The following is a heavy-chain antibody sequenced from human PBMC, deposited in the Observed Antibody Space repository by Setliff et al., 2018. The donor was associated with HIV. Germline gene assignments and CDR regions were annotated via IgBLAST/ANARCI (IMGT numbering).Heavy chain of an antibody. J-gene: IGHJ4*02. V-gene: IGHV4-38-2*01. Sequence: SETLSLTCAVSGYSISSGCYWGWIRQPPGRGLEWIGSMYHTGSTYYSPSLNSRFTISVDTSKNQFSLKLRSVTAADTAVYYCARQPLYNDYDWRSYYFDYWGQGSLVTVS. D-gene: IGHD5-12*01. CDR3: ARQPLYNDYDWRSYYFDY. CDR1: GYSISSGCY. CDR2: MYHTGST.